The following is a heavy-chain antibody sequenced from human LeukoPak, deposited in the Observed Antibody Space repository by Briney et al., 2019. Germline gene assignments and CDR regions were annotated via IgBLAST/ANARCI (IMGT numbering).Heavy chain of an antibody. D-gene: IGHD2-15*01. CDR3: LGYCSGGNRYSGGY. Sequence: GGSLRLSCAASGFSFSSYAMSWVRQAPGKGLEWVSAISGSGGSTYYADSVQGRFTISRDNSKNTQSLQMNILRAEDTAVYYCLGYCSGGNRYSGGYWGQGTLVTVSS. V-gene: IGHV3-23*01. J-gene: IGHJ4*02. CDR1: GFSFSSYA. CDR2: ISGSGGST.